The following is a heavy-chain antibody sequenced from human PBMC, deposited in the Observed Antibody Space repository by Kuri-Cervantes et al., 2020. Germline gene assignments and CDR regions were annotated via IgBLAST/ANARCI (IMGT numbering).Heavy chain of an antibody. CDR1: GFTLSSYA. D-gene: IGHD3-3*01. J-gene: IGHJ4*02. CDR2: ISYDGGKK. Sequence: LSLTCAASGFTLSSYAMHWVRQAPGKGLEWVAVISYDGGKKDSADSVKGRFTISRDNIRNTLYLQMNSLRAEDTAVYYCARSFVGYDFWSGYYDQWGQGILVTVSS. CDR3: ARSFVGYDFWSGYYDQ. V-gene: IGHV3-30-3*01.